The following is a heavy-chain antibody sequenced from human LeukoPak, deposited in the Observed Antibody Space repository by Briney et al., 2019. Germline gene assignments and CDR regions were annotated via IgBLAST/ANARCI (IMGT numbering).Heavy chain of an antibody. CDR3: ARGSGGASFDL. V-gene: IGHV3-23*01. J-gene: IGHJ5*02. D-gene: IGHD2-15*01. Sequence: GGSVRLSCAASGFSFSMSAMSWVRQAPGKGLEWVSVIGDSGSETYYTDSVKGRFTISRDNSKNTLYLQMNSLRAEDTAVYHCARGSGGASFDLWGQGTLVTVSS. CDR2: IGDSGSET. CDR1: GFSFSMSA.